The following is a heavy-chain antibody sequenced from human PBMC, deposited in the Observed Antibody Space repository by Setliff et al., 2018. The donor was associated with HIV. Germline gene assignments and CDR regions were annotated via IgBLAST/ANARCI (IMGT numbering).Heavy chain of an antibody. CDR3: ARGFDYAQRPPLYYFDY. V-gene: IGHV4-31*03. CDR2: IYYSGNP. CDR1: GGSISSGYYY. Sequence: PSETLSLTCTVSGGSISSGYYYWSWIRQHPGKGLEWIGYIYYSGNPFYNPSLRSRVTISLDTSKNQFSLKLSSVTAADTDVYYCARGFDYAQRPPLYYFDYWGQGTLVTVSS. D-gene: IGHD2-2*01. J-gene: IGHJ4*02.